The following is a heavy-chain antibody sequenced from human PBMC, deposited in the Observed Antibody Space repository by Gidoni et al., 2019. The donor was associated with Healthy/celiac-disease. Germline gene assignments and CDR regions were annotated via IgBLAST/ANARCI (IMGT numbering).Heavy chain of an antibody. D-gene: IGHD5-12*01. CDR3: ARELLRGGYHQRDY. Sequence: EVQLVESGGGLVKPGGSLSLSCAASGFTFSSYSMNWVRQAPGKGLEWVSSSSSSSSYIYYADSVKGRFTISRDNAKNSLYLQMNSLRAEDTAVYYCARELLRGGYHQRDYWGQGTLVTVSS. J-gene: IGHJ4*02. V-gene: IGHV3-21*01. CDR1: GFTFSSYS. CDR2: SSSSSSYI.